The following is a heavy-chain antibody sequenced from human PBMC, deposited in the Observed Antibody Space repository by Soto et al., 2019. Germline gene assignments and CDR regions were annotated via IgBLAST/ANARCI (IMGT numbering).Heavy chain of an antibody. CDR2: ISAYNGNT. CDR1: GYTFTSYG. Sequence: ASVKVSCKASGYTFTSYGISWVRQAPGQGLEWMGWISAYNGNTNYAQKLQGRVTMTTDTSTSTAYMELRSLRSDDTAVYYCARGRLSEHRGSVYYYYYGMDVWGQGTTVTVSS. D-gene: IGHD3-16*01. J-gene: IGHJ6*02. V-gene: IGHV1-18*04. CDR3: ARGRLSEHRGSVYYYYYGMDV.